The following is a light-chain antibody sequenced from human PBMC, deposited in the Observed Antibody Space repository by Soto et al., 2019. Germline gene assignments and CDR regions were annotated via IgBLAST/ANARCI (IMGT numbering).Light chain of an antibody. CDR2: AAS. CDR1: QAIGND. Sequence: AIQMTQSPSSLSASVGDRVTITCRASQAIGNDLTWYQQKPGKAPNLLIFAASSLQSGVPSRFSGSGSGTDFTLTIRSLQPEDFASYYWLQDYNYPLTFCQGTKLEIK. CDR3: LQDYNYPLT. J-gene: IGKJ2*01. V-gene: IGKV1-6*01.